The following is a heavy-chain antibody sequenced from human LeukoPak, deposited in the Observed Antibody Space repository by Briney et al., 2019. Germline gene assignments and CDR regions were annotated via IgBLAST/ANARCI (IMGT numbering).Heavy chain of an antibody. D-gene: IGHD4-23*01. Sequence: SETLSLTCTVSGGSISSSSYYWGWSRQPPGKGLEWIGRIYYSGSTYYNPSLKSRLTISVYTSKNQFSLKLSSVTAADTAVYYCAGQTVVNPNFDYWGQGTLVTVSS. CDR1: GGSISSSSYY. V-gene: IGHV4-39*01. CDR2: IYYSGST. J-gene: IGHJ4*02. CDR3: AGQTVVNPNFDY.